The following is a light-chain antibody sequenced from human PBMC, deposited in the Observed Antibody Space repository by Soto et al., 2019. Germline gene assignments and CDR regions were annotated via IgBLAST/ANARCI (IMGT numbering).Light chain of an antibody. CDR2: AGS. Sequence: IVLTQSPGTLSVSPGDRVTLSCRASQSISINLAWYQHKPGQAPRLLIHAGSTRATGIPARISGSGSGTEFTLTISSLQSEDFAVYYCQQYHNWPPLTFGGGTKVDIK. CDR1: QSISIN. V-gene: IGKV3D-15*01. CDR3: QQYHNWPPLT. J-gene: IGKJ4*01.